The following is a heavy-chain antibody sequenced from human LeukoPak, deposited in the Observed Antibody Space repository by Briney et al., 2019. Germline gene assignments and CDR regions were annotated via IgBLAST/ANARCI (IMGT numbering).Heavy chain of an antibody. V-gene: IGHV3-21*01. CDR1: GFTFSSYS. J-gene: IGHJ3*02. D-gene: IGHD2-21*02. CDR2: ISSSSSYI. CDR3: ARDRVRPINCGGDCAHLDAFDI. Sequence: PGGSLRLSCAASGFTFSSYSMNWVRQAPGKGLEWVSSISSSSSYIYCADSVKGRFTISRDNAKNSLYLQMNSLRAEDTAVYYCARDRVRPINCGGDCAHLDAFDIWGQGTMVTVSS.